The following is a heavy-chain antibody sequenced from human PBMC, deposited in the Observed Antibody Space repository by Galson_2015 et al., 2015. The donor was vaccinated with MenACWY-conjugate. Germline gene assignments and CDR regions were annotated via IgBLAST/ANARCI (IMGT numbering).Heavy chain of an antibody. CDR1: GGSFSGYY. Sequence: SETLSLTCAVYGGSFSGYYWSWIRQPPGKGLEWIGEINHSGSTNYNPSLKSRVTISVDTSKNQFSLKLSSVTAADTAVYYCARRGSGWWNFDYWGQGTLVTVSS. V-gene: IGHV4-34*01. D-gene: IGHD6-19*01. CDR3: ARRGSGWWNFDY. CDR2: INHSGST. J-gene: IGHJ4*02.